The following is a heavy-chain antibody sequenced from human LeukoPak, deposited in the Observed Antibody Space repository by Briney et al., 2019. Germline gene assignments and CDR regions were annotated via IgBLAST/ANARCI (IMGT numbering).Heavy chain of an antibody. J-gene: IGHJ4*02. Sequence: VASVKVSCKVSGYTLTELSMHWVRQAPGKGLEWIGGFDPEDGETIYAQKVQGRVTMTEDTSTDTAYMELSSLRSEDTAVYYCATEGYSGYDPKFDYWGQGTLVTVSS. CDR2: FDPEDGET. CDR3: ATEGYSGYDPKFDY. CDR1: GYTLTELS. V-gene: IGHV1-24*01. D-gene: IGHD5-12*01.